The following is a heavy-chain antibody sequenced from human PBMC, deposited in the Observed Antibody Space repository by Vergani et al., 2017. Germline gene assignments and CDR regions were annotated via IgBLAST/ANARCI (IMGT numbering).Heavy chain of an antibody. J-gene: IGHJ4*02. CDR3: AREAYDYVWGSYRWIPYYFDY. Sequence: QVQLVQSGAEVKKPGASVKVSCKASGYTFTSYGIRWVRQAPGQGLEWMGWISAYNGNTNYAQKLQGRVTMTTDTSTSTAYMELRSLRSDDTAVYYCAREAYDYVWGSYRWIPYYFDYWGQGTLVTVSS. V-gene: IGHV1-18*01. CDR2: ISAYNGNT. D-gene: IGHD3-16*02. CDR1: GYTFTSYG.